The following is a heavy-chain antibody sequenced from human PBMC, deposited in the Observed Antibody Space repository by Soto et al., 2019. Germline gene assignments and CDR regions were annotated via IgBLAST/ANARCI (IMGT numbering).Heavy chain of an antibody. CDR2: INHSGST. J-gene: IGHJ5*02. D-gene: IGHD2-15*01. CDR1: GGSFSGYY. CDR3: ARVGAATQGYWFDP. Sequence: SETLSLTCAVYGGSFSGYYWSWIRQPPGKGLEWIGEINHSGSTNYNPSLKSRVTISVDTSKNQFSLKLSSVTAADTAVYYCARVGAATQGYWFDPWGQGTLVTVSS. V-gene: IGHV4-34*01.